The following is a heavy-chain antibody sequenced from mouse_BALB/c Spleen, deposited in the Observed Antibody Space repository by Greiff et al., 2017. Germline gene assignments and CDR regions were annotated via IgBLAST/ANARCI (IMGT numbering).Heavy chain of an antibody. CDR1: GFNIKDYY. CDR3: NAWVNGDYAY. J-gene: IGHJ2*01. CDR2: IDPENGDT. V-gene: IGHV14-4*02. D-gene: IGHD2-4*01. Sequence: VHVKQSGAELVRSGASVKLSCTASGFNIKDYYMHWVKQRPEQGLEWIGWIDPENGDTEYAPKFQGKATMTADTSSNTAYLQLSSLTSEDTAVYYCNAWVNGDYAYWGQGTTLTVSS.